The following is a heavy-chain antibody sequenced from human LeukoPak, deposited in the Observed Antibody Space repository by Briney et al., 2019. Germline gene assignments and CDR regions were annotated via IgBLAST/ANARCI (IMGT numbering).Heavy chain of an antibody. J-gene: IGHJ6*03. Sequence: ASVKVSCKASGYTFTSYGISWVRQAPGQGLEWMGWISAYNGNTNYAQKLQGRATMTTDTSTSTAYMELRSLRSDDTAVYYCARGNGDDFWSGYYTPYYMDVWGKGTTVTVSS. D-gene: IGHD3-3*01. CDR3: ARGNGDDFWSGYYTPYYMDV. V-gene: IGHV1-18*01. CDR2: ISAYNGNT. CDR1: GYTFTSYG.